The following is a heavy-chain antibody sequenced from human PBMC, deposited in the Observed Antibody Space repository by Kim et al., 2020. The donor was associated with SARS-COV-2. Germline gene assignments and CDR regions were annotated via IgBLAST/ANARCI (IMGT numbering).Heavy chain of an antibody. CDR2: ISCSGDSR. V-gene: IGHV3-23*01. CDR1: GFRFNDYG. Sequence: GGSMRLSCAASGFRFNDYGMSWVRQAPGKGLEWVSTISCSGDSRDYTDSVKGRFTISRDNSKNTVYLQMDSLRVDDTAVYFCTKIRLYWTGYTDDWGQGALVTVSS. J-gene: IGHJ4*02. CDR3: TKIRLYWTGYTDD. D-gene: IGHD2-8*02.